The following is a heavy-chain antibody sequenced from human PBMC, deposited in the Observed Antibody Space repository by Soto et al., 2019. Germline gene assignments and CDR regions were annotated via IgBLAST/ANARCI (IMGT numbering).Heavy chain of an antibody. CDR2: IKSKTDGGTT. J-gene: IGHJ6*02. Sequence: GGSLRLSCAASGFTFSNAWMSWVRQAPGKGLEWVGRIKSKTDGGTTDYAAPVKGRFTISRDDSKNTLYLQMNSLKTEDTAVYYCTTSASGYEIYYYYYYGMDVWGQGTTLTVSS. D-gene: IGHD5-12*01. CDR1: GFTFSNAW. CDR3: TTSASGYEIYYYYYYGMDV. V-gene: IGHV3-15*01.